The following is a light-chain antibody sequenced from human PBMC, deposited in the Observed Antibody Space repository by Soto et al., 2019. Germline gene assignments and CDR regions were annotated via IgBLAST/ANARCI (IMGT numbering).Light chain of an antibody. CDR2: SDN. V-gene: IGLV1-44*01. CDR1: NSNVGSNS. Sequence: QSVLTQPPSASGTPGQRVTISCSGSNSNVGSNSVNWYQQLPGMAPKLLLYSDNQRPSGVPDRFSGSKSGSSASLAISGPQSEDEADYHCSTWDDNLSTWLFGGGTKLTVL. J-gene: IGLJ3*02. CDR3: STWDDNLSTWL.